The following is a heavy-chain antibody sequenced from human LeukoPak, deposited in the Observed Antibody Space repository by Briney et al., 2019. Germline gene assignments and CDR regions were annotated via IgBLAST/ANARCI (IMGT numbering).Heavy chain of an antibody. V-gene: IGHV3-15*01. J-gene: IGHJ3*02. CDR3: THISQQVGFDI. D-gene: IGHD2-15*01. CDR1: GFTFKNVW. Sequence: MPGGSLRLSCAASGFTFKNVWMSWVRQAPGKGLEWVGRIKSETDGGTTDYAAPVKGRFTISRDDSKNTLYLQMNSLKAEDTAVYYCTHISQQVGFDIWGQGTMVTVSS. CDR2: IKSETDGGTT.